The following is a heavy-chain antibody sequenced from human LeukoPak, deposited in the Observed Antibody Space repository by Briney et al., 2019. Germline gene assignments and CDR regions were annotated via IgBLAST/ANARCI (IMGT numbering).Heavy chain of an antibody. V-gene: IGHV1-2*02. D-gene: IGHD6-19*01. CDR1: GYTFTGYY. CDR2: INPNSGGT. Sequence: ASVTVTFKASGYTFTGYYIHWVRQAPGQGLEWMGWINPNSGGTNYAQKFQGRVTMTRDTSISTAYMELSRLRSDDTAVYYCAMAGTLYYNHMDFWGQGTTVTVSS. CDR3: AMAGTLYYNHMDF. J-gene: IGHJ6*03.